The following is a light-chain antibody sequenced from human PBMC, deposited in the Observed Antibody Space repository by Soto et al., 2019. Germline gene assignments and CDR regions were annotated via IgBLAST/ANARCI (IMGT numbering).Light chain of an antibody. CDR1: QSISSY. CDR2: AAS. Sequence: DIQITHSPSSLSASVLHRVPITFRARQSISSYLNWYQQKPGKAPKLLIYAASSLQSGVPSRFRGSGSGTDFSLTINGLQPEDFATYYCQQSYTFPTFGQGTRLEI. CDR3: QQSYTFPT. J-gene: IGKJ5*01. V-gene: IGKV1-39*01.